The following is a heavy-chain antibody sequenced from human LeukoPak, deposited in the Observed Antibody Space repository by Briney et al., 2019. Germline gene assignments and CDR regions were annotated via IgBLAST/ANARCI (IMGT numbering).Heavy chain of an antibody. CDR1: GGSISSYY. Sequence: PSETLSLTCTVSGGSISSYYWSWIRQPPGKGLEWIGYIYYSGSTNYNPSLKSRVTISVDTSKNQFSLKLSSVTAADTAVYYCARDLGSYSYGHFGYWGQGTLVTVSS. CDR2: IYYSGST. V-gene: IGHV4-59*01. CDR3: ARDLGSYSYGHFGY. J-gene: IGHJ4*02. D-gene: IGHD5-18*01.